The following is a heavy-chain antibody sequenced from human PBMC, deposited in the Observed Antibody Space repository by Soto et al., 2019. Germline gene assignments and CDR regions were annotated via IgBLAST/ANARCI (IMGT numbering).Heavy chain of an antibody. D-gene: IGHD6-6*01. CDR3: ARGRDGDY. CDR1: GYAFTTYG. J-gene: IGHJ4*02. CDR2: ISAHNGNT. Sequence: QVHLVQSGAEVKKPGASVKVSCKGSGYAFTTYGITWVRQAPGQGLEWMGWISAHNGNTNYAQKLQGRVTVTRDTSTSTAYMELRSLGSDDTAVYYFARGRDGDYWGQGAVVTVSS. V-gene: IGHV1-18*01.